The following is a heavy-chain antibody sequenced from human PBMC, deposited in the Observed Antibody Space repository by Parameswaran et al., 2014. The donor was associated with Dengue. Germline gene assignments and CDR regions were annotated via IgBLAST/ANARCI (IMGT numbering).Heavy chain of an antibody. CDR3: ARGERFLEWFFDY. J-gene: IGHJ4*02. Sequence: WIRQPPGKGLEWVSSISSSSYIYYADSVKGRFTISRDNAKNSLYLQMNSLRAEDTAVYYCARGERFLEWFFDYWGQGTLVTVSS. V-gene: IGHV3-69-1*01. D-gene: IGHD3-3*01. CDR2: ISSSSYI.